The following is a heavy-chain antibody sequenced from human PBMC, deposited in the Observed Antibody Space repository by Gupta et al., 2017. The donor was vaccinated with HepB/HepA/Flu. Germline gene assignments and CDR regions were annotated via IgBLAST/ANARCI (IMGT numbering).Heavy chain of an antibody. CDR1: GLTFSSYG. Sequence: QLVEPGGGAAQPGRSLRLPGVVSGLTFSSYGMHWVRQAPGKGLEWVAVRWYDGSKTYYADSVKGRFTISRDNSKNTLCRDMNSLRAEYTALYYRLTSGYNTPDDYWGQGNL. D-gene: IGHD3-22*01. CDR2: RWYDGSKT. J-gene: IGHJ4*01. V-gene: IGHV3-33*01. CDR3: LTSGYNTPDDY.